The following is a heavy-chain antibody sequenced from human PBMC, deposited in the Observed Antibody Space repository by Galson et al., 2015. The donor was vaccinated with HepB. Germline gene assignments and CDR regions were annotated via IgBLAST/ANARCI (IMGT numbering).Heavy chain of an antibody. V-gene: IGHV3-64D*08. CDR2: ITNDGAGT. D-gene: IGHD3-9*01. CDR1: GFNFNYYA. CDR3: VKEDIFSGFLLGSFHV. Sequence: SLRLSCAASGFNFNYYAMHWVRQAPGRGLEYISGITNDGAGTNYADFVRGRFTISRDNSRKSLNLQMTSLRPDDTALDYCVKEDIFSGFLLGSFHVWGQGTMVTVSS. J-gene: IGHJ3*01.